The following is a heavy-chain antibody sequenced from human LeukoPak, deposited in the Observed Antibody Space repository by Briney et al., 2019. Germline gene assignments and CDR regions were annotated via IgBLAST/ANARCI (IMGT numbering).Heavy chain of an antibody. Sequence: GGSLRLSCAASGFTFSSYSMNWVRQAPGKGLEWVSSISSSSSYIYYADSVKGRFTISRDNAKNSLYLQMNSLRAEDTAVYYCASVGKQELLPDYWGQGTLVTVSS. D-gene: IGHD3-10*01. J-gene: IGHJ4*02. CDR1: GFTFSSYS. CDR3: ASVGKQELLPDY. CDR2: ISSSSSYI. V-gene: IGHV3-21*01.